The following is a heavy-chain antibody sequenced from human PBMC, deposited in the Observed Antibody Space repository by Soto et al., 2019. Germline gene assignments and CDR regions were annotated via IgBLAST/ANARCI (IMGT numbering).Heavy chain of an antibody. CDR1: GFTFDGYA. J-gene: IGHJ4*02. D-gene: IGHD3-22*01. CDR2: ISWNSGSI. CDR3: AKFDSSGSQDY. V-gene: IGHV3-9*01. Sequence: PGGSLRLSCAASGFTFDGYAMHWVRQAPGKGLEWVSGISWNSGSIGYADSVKGRFTISRDNAKNSLYLQMNSLRAEDTALYYCAKFDSSGSQDYWGQGTLVTVSS.